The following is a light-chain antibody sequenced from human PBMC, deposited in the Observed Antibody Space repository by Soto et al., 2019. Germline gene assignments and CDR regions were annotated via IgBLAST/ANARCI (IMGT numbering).Light chain of an antibody. V-gene: IGKV1-33*01. Sequence: DIQMTQSPSSLSASVGDRVTITCQASHDIKKYLNWYQEKPGKAPKLLIFDASNLQTGVPSRFSGSGSGTHFTFTINSLQPEDIPTYYCQRYDSVPPTFGQGTRLDIK. CDR3: QRYDSVPPT. CDR2: DAS. J-gene: IGKJ5*01. CDR1: HDIKKY.